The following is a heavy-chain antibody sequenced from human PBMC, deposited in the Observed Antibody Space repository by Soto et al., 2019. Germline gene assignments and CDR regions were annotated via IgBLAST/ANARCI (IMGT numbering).Heavy chain of an antibody. Sequence: QSQTLSLTCAISGDSVSSNSAAWNWIRQSPSRGLEWLGRTYYRSKWYNDYAVSVKSRITINPDTSKNQFSLQLNSVTPEAPAGYYCARALLGIPPQDNPYFDYWGQGTLVTVSS. CDR2: TYYRSKWYN. D-gene: IGHD7-27*01. J-gene: IGHJ4*02. V-gene: IGHV6-1*01. CDR3: ARALLGIPPQDNPYFDY. CDR1: GDSVSSNSAA.